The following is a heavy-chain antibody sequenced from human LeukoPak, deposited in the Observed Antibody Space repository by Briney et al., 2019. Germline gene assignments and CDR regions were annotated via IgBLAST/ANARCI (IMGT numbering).Heavy chain of an antibody. CDR2: ISGSGGST. J-gene: IGHJ6*03. V-gene: IGHV3-23*01. CDR3: AKGGVGANPYYYYYMDV. Sequence: GGSLRLSCAASGFTFSSYAMSWVRQAPGKGLEWVSAISGSGGSTYYADSVKGRFTISRDNSKNTLYLQMNSLRAEDTAVYYCAKGGVGANPYYYYYMDVWGKGTTVTVSS. D-gene: IGHD1-26*01. CDR1: GFTFSSYA.